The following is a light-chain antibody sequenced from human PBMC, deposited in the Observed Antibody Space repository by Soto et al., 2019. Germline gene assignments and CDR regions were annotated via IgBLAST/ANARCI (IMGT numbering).Light chain of an antibody. CDR2: GAS. Sequence: IQLTQSPSSLSASVGDRVTITCRASQGIINYLAWYQQKPGKAPKLLIYGASTVQGGVQSRFGGRGSGTDFTLTVSRLQPEDVASYYCQQHLINPPTYGPGTKVNIK. J-gene: IGKJ3*01. CDR1: QGIINY. V-gene: IGKV1-9*01. CDR3: QQHLINPPT.